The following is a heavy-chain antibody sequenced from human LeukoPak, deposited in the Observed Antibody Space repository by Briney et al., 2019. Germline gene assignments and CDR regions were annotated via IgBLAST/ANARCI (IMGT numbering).Heavy chain of an antibody. CDR1: GFTFSSYG. D-gene: IGHD4-17*01. CDR2: ISSSSSYI. V-gene: IGHV3-21*01. CDR3: ARDLNTVTTYYFDY. J-gene: IGHJ4*02. Sequence: GGSLRLSCAASGFTFSSYGMHWVRQAPGKGLEWVSSISSSSSYIYYADSVKGRFTISRDNAKNSLYLQMNSLRAEDTAVYYCARDLNTVTTYYFDYWGQGTLVTVSS.